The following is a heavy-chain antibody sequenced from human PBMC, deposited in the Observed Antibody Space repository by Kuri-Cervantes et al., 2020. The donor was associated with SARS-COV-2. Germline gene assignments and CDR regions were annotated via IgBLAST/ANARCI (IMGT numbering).Heavy chain of an antibody. CDR2: IYSGGST. V-gene: IGHV3-66*02. J-gene: IGHJ4*02. D-gene: IGHD2-15*01. CDR3: ARDRPHCDGGSCYAANFDY. Sequence: LSLTCAASGFSVSNSYLSWVRQAPGKGLEWVSVIYSGGSTYYADSVRGRFTVSRDNSKNTLSLQMNSLRAEDTAVYYCARDRPHCDGGSCYAANFDYWGQGTLVTVSS. CDR1: GFSVSNSY.